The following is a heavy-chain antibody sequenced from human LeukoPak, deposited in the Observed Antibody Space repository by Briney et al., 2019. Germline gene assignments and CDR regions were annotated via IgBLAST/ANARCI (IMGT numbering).Heavy chain of an antibody. J-gene: IGHJ4*02. V-gene: IGHV1-69*01. CDR3: ARGFTMVPGY. D-gene: IGHD3-10*01. CDR2: IIPIFGTA. Sequence: ASVKVSCKASGGTFSSYAISWVRQAPGQGLEWMGGIIPIFGTANYAQKFQGRVTITADESTSTTYMELSSLRSEDTAVYYCARGFTMVPGYWGQGTLVTVSS. CDR1: GGTFSSYA.